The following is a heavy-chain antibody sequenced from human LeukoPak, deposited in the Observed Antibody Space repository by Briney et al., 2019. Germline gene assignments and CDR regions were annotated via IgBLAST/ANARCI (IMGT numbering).Heavy chain of an antibody. J-gene: IGHJ4*02. CDR2: ISAYNGNT. D-gene: IGHD5-18*01. V-gene: IGHV1-18*01. CDR1: GYTFTSYG. Sequence: AASVKVSCTASGYTFTSYGISWVRQAPGQGLEWRGWISAYNGNTNYAQRLQGRVTMTTDTSTSTAYMELRSLRSDDTAVYYCARELYSYGSLGIDYWGQGTLVTVSS. CDR3: ARELYSYGSLGIDY.